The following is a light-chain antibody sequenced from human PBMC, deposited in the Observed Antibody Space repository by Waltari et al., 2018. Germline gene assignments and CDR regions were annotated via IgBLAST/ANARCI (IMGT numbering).Light chain of an antibody. V-gene: IGKV1-39*01. J-gene: IGKJ3*01. CDR1: HNINIY. Sequence: DIQMTQSPSSLSATVGDTVTITCRASHNINIYLNWYQQKPGRAPKLLIHGAASLNTGVPSRFSGSGSGTDFTLTISSLQPEDFATYYCQQGYSTRFTFGPGTIVDMK. CDR3: QQGYSTRFT. CDR2: GAA.